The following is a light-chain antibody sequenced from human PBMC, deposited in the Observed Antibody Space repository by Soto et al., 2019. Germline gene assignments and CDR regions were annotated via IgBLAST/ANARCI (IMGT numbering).Light chain of an antibody. V-gene: IGKV1-39*01. CDR1: QSISSY. CDR2: AIS. Sequence: DIQMTQSPSSLSASVGDRVSITCRASQSISSYLNWYQQKPGKAPRLLMYAISRLQSGVPSRFSGSGSGSGTHFTLTISNLQPEDLATYYCQQSYSTTWTFGQGTKVEIK. J-gene: IGKJ1*01. CDR3: QQSYSTTWT.